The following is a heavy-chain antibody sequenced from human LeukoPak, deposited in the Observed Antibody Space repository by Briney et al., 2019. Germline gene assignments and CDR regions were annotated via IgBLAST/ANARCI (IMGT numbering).Heavy chain of an antibody. V-gene: IGHV3-23*01. J-gene: IGHJ4*02. D-gene: IGHD6-13*01. CDR1: GFTFSKSW. CDR3: AKEMYSSSWGDY. CDR2: ISGSGGST. Sequence: PGGSLRLSCVASGFTFSKSWMHWIRQAPGKGLEWVSAISGSGGSTYYADSVKGRFTISRDNSKNTLYLQMNSLRAEDTAVYYCAKEMYSSSWGDYWGQGTLVTVSS.